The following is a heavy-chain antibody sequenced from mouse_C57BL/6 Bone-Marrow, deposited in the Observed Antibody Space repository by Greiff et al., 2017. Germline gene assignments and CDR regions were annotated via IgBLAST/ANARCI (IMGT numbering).Heavy chain of an antibody. V-gene: IGHV1-15*01. CDR1: GYTFTDYE. Sequence: QVQLQQSGAELVRPGASVTLSCKASGYTFTDYEMHWVKQTPVHGLEWIGAIDPETGGTAYNQKFKGKAILTADKSSSTAYMELRSLTSEDSAVYYCTNRNKGAMDYWGQGTSVTVSS. J-gene: IGHJ4*01. CDR2: IDPETGGT. D-gene: IGHD2-1*01. CDR3: TNRNKGAMDY.